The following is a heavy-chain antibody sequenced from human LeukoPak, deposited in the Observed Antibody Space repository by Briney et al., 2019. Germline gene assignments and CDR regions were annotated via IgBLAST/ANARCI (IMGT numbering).Heavy chain of an antibody. CDR2: IDPNSGGT. J-gene: IGHJ6*03. V-gene: IGHV1-2*02. Sequence: ASVKVSCKASGYTFTSYYMHWVRQAPGQGLEWMGWIDPNSGGTNSEQKFQGRVTMTRDTSISTAYMEVSRLRSDDTALYYCARDHNYYYYYMDVWGKGTTVTVSS. CDR3: ARDHNYYYYYMDV. CDR1: GYTFTSYY.